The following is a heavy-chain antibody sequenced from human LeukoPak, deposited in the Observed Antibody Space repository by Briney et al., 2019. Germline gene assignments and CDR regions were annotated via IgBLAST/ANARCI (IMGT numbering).Heavy chain of an antibody. J-gene: IGHJ4*02. CDR1: GYSFTAYY. D-gene: IGHD3-9*01. CDR3: ARSPHILTGENFDY. V-gene: IGHV1-2*02. Sequence: ASVKVSCTASGYSFTAYYMHWVRQAPGQGREWMGWINPNSGGTNYAQKFQGRVTITSDTSITTAYMEMSRLRSDDTALYYCARSPHILTGENFDYWGQGTLVTVSS. CDR2: INPNSGGT.